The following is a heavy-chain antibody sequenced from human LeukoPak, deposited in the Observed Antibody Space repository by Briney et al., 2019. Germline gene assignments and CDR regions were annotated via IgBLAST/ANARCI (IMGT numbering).Heavy chain of an antibody. V-gene: IGHV3-23*01. CDR2: VDGGGGGT. Sequence: GGSLRLSCAASGFTLSSYAMAWVRRAPGRGLEWVSSVDGGGGGTYYADSVKGRFTISRDNSKDTLYLQMNGLRAEDTAVYFCAKQSAGSAAWYSLHYDFWGQGTLVTVSS. CDR1: GFTLSSYA. CDR3: AKQSAGSAAWYSLHYDF. D-gene: IGHD6-13*01. J-gene: IGHJ4*02.